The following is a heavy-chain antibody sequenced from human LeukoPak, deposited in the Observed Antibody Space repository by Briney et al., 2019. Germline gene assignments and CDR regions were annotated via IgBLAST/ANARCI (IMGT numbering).Heavy chain of an antibody. CDR1: GYTFTRYY. CDR3: ARSQLTMIVVVGQGLDY. CDR2: INPSGGRT. V-gene: IGHV1-46*01. D-gene: IGHD3-22*01. J-gene: IGHJ4*02. Sequence: ASVKVSCKASGYTFTRYYLHWVRQAPGQGLEWMGIINPSGGRTNNAQQFQGRVTMTRDTSTSTVYMQLSSLRSEDTAVYYCARSQLTMIVVVGQGLDYWGQGTLVTVSS.